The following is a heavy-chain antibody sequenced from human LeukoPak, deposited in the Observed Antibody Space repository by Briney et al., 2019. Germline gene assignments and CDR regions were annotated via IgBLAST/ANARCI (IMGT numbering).Heavy chain of an antibody. D-gene: IGHD3-3*01. CDR2: INHSGST. CDR1: GGSFSGYY. V-gene: IGHV4-34*01. CDR3: ARGLFYFWSGYPFDP. Sequence: PSETLSLTCAVYGGSFSGYYWSWIRQPPGKGLEWIGEINHSGSTNYNPSLKSRVTISVDTSKNQFSLKLSSVTAADTAVYYCARGLFYFWSGYPFDPWGQGPLVTVSS. J-gene: IGHJ5*02.